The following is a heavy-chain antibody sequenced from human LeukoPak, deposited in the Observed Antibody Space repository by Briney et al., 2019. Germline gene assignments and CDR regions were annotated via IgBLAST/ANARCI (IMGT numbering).Heavy chain of an antibody. Sequence: GGSLRLSCAASGFTFINYGMQWVRQAPGKGLEWVAFIRYDGNRKDYADSVKGRFTVSRDDSKNTVYLQLNSLRAEDTAVYFCAKGAIAAAEYGMDVWGPGTTVTVSS. CDR3: AKGAIAAAEYGMDV. CDR1: GFTFINYG. V-gene: IGHV3-30*02. CDR2: IRYDGNRK. D-gene: IGHD6-25*01. J-gene: IGHJ6*02.